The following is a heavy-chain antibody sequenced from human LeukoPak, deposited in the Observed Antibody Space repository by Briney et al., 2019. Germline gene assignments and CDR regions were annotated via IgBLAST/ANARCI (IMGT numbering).Heavy chain of an antibody. CDR1: GFTFSSNA. D-gene: IGHD6-19*01. CDR2: INGSGGNT. Sequence: GGSLRLSCAASGFTFSSNAMSWVRQAPGKGLEWVSAINGSGGNTYYADSVKGRFTISRDNSKNTMYLQMNSLRAEDTAVYYCAKEKVIAVAGTLGFDPWGQGTLVTVSS. V-gene: IGHV3-23*01. J-gene: IGHJ5*02. CDR3: AKEKVIAVAGTLGFDP.